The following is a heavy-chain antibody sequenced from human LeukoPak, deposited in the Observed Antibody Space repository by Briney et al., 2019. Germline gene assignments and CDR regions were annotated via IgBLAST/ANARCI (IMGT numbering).Heavy chain of an antibody. D-gene: IGHD3-10*01. CDR2: ISGSGGST. CDR3: AKEPRITMVRGVPDGY. CDR1: GFTFSSYA. J-gene: IGHJ4*02. Sequence: GGSLRLSCAASGFTFSSYAMSWVRQAPGKGLEWVSAISGSGGSTYYADSVKGRLTISRDNSKSTLYLQMNSLRAEDTAVYYCAKEPRITMVRGVPDGYWGQGTLVTVSS. V-gene: IGHV3-23*01.